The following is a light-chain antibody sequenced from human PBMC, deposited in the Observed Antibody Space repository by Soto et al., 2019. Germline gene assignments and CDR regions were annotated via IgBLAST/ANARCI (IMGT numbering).Light chain of an antibody. CDR3: GSYTGSIYV. Sequence: QSALTQPASVSGSPGQSIPISCTGTSSDVGGYKFVSWYQQHPGKAPKLMIYEVSNRPSGVSSRFSGSKSGNTASLTISGLQAEDEADYYCGSYTGSIYVFGPGTKLTVL. CDR1: SSDVGGYKF. CDR2: EVS. J-gene: IGLJ1*01. V-gene: IGLV2-14*01.